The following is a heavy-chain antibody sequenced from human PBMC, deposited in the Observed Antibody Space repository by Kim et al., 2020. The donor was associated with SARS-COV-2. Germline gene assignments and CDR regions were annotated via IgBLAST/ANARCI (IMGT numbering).Heavy chain of an antibody. D-gene: IGHD6-13*01. CDR1: GGSFSGYY. CDR2: INHSGST. J-gene: IGHJ2*01. CDR3: ARQNSSSWSWYFDL. Sequence: SETLSLTCAVYGGSFSGYYWSWIRQPPGKGLEWIGEINHSGSTNYNPSLKSRVTISVDTSKNQFSLKLSSVTAADTAVYYCARQNSSSWSWYFDLWGRGT. V-gene: IGHV4-34*01.